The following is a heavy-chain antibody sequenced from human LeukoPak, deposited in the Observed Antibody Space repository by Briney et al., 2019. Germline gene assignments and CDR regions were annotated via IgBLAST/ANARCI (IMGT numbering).Heavy chain of an antibody. J-gene: IGHJ4*02. CDR1: GFTFSSYA. Sequence: GGSLRLSYAASGFTFSSYAMSWVRQAPGKGLEWVSAISGSGGSTYYADSVKGRFTISRDNSKNTLYLQMNSLRAEDTAVYYCAKDLNSSGYYYGDYWGQGTPVTVSS. CDR2: ISGSGGST. D-gene: IGHD3-22*01. CDR3: AKDLNSSGYYYGDY. V-gene: IGHV3-23*01.